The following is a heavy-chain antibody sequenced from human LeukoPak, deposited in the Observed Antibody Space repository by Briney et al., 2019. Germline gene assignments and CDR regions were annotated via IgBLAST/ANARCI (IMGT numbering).Heavy chain of an antibody. J-gene: IGHJ4*02. CDR3: ARDSGGQLSYYHYFDY. V-gene: IGHV1-2*02. Sequence: ASVKVSCKASVYTFTGYYMHWVRQAPGQGLEWMGWINPNSGGTNYAQKFQGRVTMTRDTSISTAYMELSSLRSDDTAVYYCARDSGGQLSYYHYFDYWGQGTLVTVSS. CDR2: INPNSGGT. CDR1: VYTFTGYY. D-gene: IGHD1-26*01.